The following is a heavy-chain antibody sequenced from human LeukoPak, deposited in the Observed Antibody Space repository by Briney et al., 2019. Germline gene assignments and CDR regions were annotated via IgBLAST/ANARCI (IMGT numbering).Heavy chain of an antibody. CDR2: ISHDGENN. Sequence: GGSLRLSCAASGFTFSKYDMHWVRQAPGKGLEWVAVISHDGENNYYIDSVKGRFTISRDNSKNSLYLQMNILRTEGTALYYCAKDLQTYSISWYYFDYWGQGTLVTVSS. V-gene: IGHV3-30*18. D-gene: IGHD6-13*01. CDR1: GFTFSKYD. J-gene: IGHJ4*02. CDR3: AKDLQTYSISWYYFDY.